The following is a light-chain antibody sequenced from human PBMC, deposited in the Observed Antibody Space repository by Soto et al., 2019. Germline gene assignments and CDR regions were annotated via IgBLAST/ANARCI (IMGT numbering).Light chain of an antibody. CDR1: SSDVGGYEY. V-gene: IGLV2-11*01. J-gene: IGLJ2*01. CDR3: VVWDSSLSAAV. Sequence: QSALTQPRSVSGSPGQSVTISCSGTSSDVGGYEYVSWYQQHPGKAPRLLIYHVGQRPSGIRDRFSGSRSGTSATLDITGLQTGDGAVYYCVVWDSSLSAAVFGGGTKVTVL. CDR2: HVG.